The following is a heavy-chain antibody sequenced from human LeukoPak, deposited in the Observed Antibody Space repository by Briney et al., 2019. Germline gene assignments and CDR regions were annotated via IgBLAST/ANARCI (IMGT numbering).Heavy chain of an antibody. J-gene: IGHJ5*02. Sequence: GGSLRLSCAASGFTFSTYWMHWVRQGPGKGLEWISRINIDGSSTTYADSVKGRFTISRDNAKNTLYLQMNSLRAEDTAVYYCVRLSWELGDGGVTWGQGTLVTVSS. CDR3: VRLSWELGDGGVT. D-gene: IGHD1-26*01. V-gene: IGHV3-74*01. CDR2: INIDGSST. CDR1: GFTFSTYW.